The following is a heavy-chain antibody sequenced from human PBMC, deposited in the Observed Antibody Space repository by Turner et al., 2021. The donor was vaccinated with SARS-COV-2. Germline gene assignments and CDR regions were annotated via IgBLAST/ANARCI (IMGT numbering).Heavy chain of an antibody. CDR3: AKDIGLRYSGYDWTGAFDI. CDR2: INSDGSST. J-gene: IGHJ3*02. D-gene: IGHD5-12*01. V-gene: IGHV3-74*01. Sequence: EVQLVESGGGLVQPGGSLRLSCAASGFTFSSYWMHWVRQAPGKGLVWVSRINSDGSSTSYADSVKGRFTISRDNAKNTLYLQMNSLRAEDTALYYCAKDIGLRYSGYDWTGAFDIWGQGTMVTVSS. CDR1: GFTFSSYW.